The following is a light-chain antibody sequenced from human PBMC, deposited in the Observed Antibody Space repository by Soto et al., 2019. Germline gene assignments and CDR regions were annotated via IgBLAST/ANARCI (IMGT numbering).Light chain of an antibody. CDR1: QGSSNY. CDR2: AAS. V-gene: IGKV1-27*01. CDR3: QKYNTAPFT. J-gene: IGKJ3*01. Sequence: DIPMTQSPSSLSASGGDIVTITCRASQGSSNYFAWYQQKPGKVPSLLMYAASTLLSGVPSRFSGSVSGTDFTIPISGLQPEDVSTDDCQKYNTAPFTFGPGTTVLIK.